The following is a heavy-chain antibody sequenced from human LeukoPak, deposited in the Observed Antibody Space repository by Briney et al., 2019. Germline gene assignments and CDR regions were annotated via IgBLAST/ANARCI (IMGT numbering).Heavy chain of an antibody. V-gene: IGHV3-23*01. J-gene: IGHJ4*02. CDR2: ISASGDTT. D-gene: IGHD3-10*01. CDR3: AKVGECYGAGASFDY. Sequence: QAGGSLRLSCAVSGFTFSTYGMSWVRQTPGKGLEWVSTISASGDTTDYADSVKGRFTISRDNSQNTLYVQMSSLRAEDTAVYYCAKVGECYGAGASFDYWGQGTLVTVFS. CDR1: GFTFSTYG.